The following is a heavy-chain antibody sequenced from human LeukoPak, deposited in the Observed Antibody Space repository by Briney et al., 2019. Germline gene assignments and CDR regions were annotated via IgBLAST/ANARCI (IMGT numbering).Heavy chain of an antibody. CDR3: ARGIIATGTYFDY. V-gene: IGHV3-21*01. CDR1: GFTFSSCS. D-gene: IGHD1-1*01. J-gene: IGHJ4*02. CDR2: ISSSSSYI. Sequence: GGSLRLSCAASGFTFSSCSMNWVRQAPGKGLEWVSSISSSSSYIYYADSVKGRFTISRDNAKNSLYLQMNSLRAEDTAVYYCARGIIATGTYFDYWGQGTLVTVSS.